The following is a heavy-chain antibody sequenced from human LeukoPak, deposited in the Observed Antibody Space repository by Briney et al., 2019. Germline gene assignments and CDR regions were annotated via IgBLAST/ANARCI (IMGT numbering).Heavy chain of an antibody. J-gene: IGHJ5*02. Sequence: SGPTLVNPTQTLTLTCTFSGFSLSTSGVGVGWIRQPPGKALEWLALIYWNDDKRYSPSLKSRLTITKDTSKNQVVLTMTNMGPVDTATYYCARDYDYVWGSYFDPWGQGTLVTVSS. CDR1: GFSLSTSGVG. V-gene: IGHV2-5*01. CDR2: IYWNDDK. CDR3: ARDYDYVWGSYFDP. D-gene: IGHD3-16*01.